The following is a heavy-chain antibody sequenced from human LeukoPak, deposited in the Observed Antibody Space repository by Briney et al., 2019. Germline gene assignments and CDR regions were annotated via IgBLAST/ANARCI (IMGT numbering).Heavy chain of an antibody. D-gene: IGHD3-3*01. Sequence: ASVKVSCKASGYTFTNYGITWVRQAPGQGLEWMGWISVYNGNINYAQKLQGRVTMTTDKSTSTAYMELRSLRSDDTAVYYCARTNYDFWSGYYDHWFDPWGQGTLVTVSS. V-gene: IGHV1-18*01. CDR2: ISVYNGNI. J-gene: IGHJ5*02. CDR3: ARTNYDFWSGYYDHWFDP. CDR1: GYTFTNYG.